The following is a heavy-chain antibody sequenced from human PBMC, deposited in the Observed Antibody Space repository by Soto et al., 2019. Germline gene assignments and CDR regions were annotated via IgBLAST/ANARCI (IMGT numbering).Heavy chain of an antibody. CDR2: IWYDGSNK. Sequence: AGGSLRLSCAASGFTFSSYGMHWVRQAPGKGLEWVAVIWYDGSNKYYADSVKGRFTISRDNSKNTMYLQMNSLRAEDTAVYYCARDAADPYPEITIFGEGEETYYGMDVWGQGTTVTVSS. CDR1: GFTFSSYG. J-gene: IGHJ6*02. CDR3: ARDAADPYPEITIFGEGEETYYGMDV. V-gene: IGHV3-33*01. D-gene: IGHD3-3*01.